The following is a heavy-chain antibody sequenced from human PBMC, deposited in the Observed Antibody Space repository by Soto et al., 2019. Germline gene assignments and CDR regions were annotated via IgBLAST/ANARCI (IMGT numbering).Heavy chain of an antibody. D-gene: IGHD2-15*01. Sequence: PGASVKVSCKASGYTFTGYYMHWVRQAPGQGLEWMGWINPNSGGTNYAQKFQGWVTMTRDTSISTAYMELSRLRSDDTAVYYCARDQRYCSGGSCYGLFAFDIWGQGTMVTVSS. V-gene: IGHV1-2*04. CDR2: INPNSGGT. CDR1: GYTFTGYY. J-gene: IGHJ3*02. CDR3: ARDQRYCSGGSCYGLFAFDI.